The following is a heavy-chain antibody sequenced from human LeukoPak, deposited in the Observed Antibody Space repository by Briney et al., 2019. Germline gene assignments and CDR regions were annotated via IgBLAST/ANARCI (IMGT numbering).Heavy chain of an antibody. J-gene: IGHJ6*03. CDR1: GFTFSTYN. V-gene: IGHV3-21*01. D-gene: IGHD1-26*01. CDR3: ARDPYSGGYGDYYYYYMDL. CDR2: ITSSSSYI. Sequence: PGGSLRLSCAASGFTFSTYNMNWVRQALGKGLEWVSSITSSSSYIYYADSVKGRFTISRENAKNSLYLQMYSLRAEDTAVYYCARDPYSGGYGDYYYYYMDLWGQGTTVTISS.